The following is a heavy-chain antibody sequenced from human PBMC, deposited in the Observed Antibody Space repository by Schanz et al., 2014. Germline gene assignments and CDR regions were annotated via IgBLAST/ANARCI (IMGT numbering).Heavy chain of an antibody. CDR3: ARGTMPGTFDI. V-gene: IGHV1-69*02. J-gene: IGHJ3*02. CDR1: GGTFSTYP. CDR2: IIPILGLA. Sequence: QVQLVQSGAEVKKPGSSMKVSCKASGGTFSTYPINWLRQAPGQGLEWMGRIIPILGLANYAQKFQGRVTITADKSTSTAYMELSSLRYEDTALYYCARGTMPGTFDIWGQGTMVTVSS. D-gene: IGHD2-2*01.